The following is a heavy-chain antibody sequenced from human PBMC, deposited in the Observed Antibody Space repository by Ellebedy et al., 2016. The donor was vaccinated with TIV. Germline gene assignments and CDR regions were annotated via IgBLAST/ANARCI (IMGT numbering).Heavy chain of an antibody. V-gene: IGHV3-30*02. CDR3: AKDRNYFGSGSVDY. CDR1: GFTFSSYG. D-gene: IGHD3-10*01. CDR2: IRYDGSNK. J-gene: IGHJ4*02. Sequence: GESLKISCAASGFTFSSYGMHWVRQAPGKGLEWVAFIRYDGSNKYYADSVKGRFTISRDNSKNTLYLQLNSLRVEDTAVYYCAKDRNYFGSGSVDYWGRGTPVTVSS.